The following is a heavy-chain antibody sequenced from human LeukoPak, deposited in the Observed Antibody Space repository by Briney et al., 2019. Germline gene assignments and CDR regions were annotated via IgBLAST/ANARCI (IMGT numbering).Heavy chain of an antibody. Sequence: ASVKVSCKASGYTFTGYYMHWVRQAPGHGLEWMGRINPNSGGTNYAQKFQGRVTMTRDTSISTAYMELSRLRSDDTAVYYCARDGRRYFDWLLYSDFDYWGQGTLVTVSS. CDR2: INPNSGGT. V-gene: IGHV1-2*06. J-gene: IGHJ4*02. CDR1: GYTFTGYY. D-gene: IGHD3-9*01. CDR3: ARDGRRYFDWLLYSDFDY.